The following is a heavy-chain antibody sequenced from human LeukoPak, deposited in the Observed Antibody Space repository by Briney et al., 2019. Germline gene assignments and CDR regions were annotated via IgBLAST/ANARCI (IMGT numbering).Heavy chain of an antibody. V-gene: IGHV3-21*01. CDR3: ARALSYSYGSMDF. CDR2: ISSGSKYI. Sequence: PGGSLRLSCAASGFTFSSYAMHWVRQAPGKGPEWVSSISSGSKYIYNADSVKGRFTISRDNSKNSLYLQMDSLRVEDTAVYYCARALSYSYGSMDFWGQGTLVIVSS. J-gene: IGHJ4*02. D-gene: IGHD5-18*01. CDR1: GFTFSSYA.